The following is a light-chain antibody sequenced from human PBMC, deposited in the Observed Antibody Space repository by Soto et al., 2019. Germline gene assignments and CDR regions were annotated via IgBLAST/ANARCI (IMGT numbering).Light chain of an antibody. CDR2: DAS. J-gene: IGKJ5*01. CDR3: QQRSNWPPT. Sequence: ELVLTQSPATLSLSPGESATLSCRASQSVSVYLAWYQQKTGQAPRLLIYDASNRATGIPARLSGSGSGTDLNLTISRLEPEDFAVYYCQQRSNWPPTCGQGTRLEIK. CDR1: QSVSVY. V-gene: IGKV3-11*01.